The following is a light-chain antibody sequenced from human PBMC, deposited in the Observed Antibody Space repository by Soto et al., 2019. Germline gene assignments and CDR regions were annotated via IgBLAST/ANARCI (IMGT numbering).Light chain of an antibody. Sequence: QSALTQPRSASGSPGQSITISCTGTSSDVGGYNYVSWYQQHPAKAPKLIIFDVSKRPSGVPNRFSGSKSGNTASLTISGLQAEDEADYYCCSYAGSTSYVFGAGTKVTVL. V-gene: IGLV2-11*01. CDR2: DVS. J-gene: IGLJ1*01. CDR1: SSDVGGYNY. CDR3: CSYAGSTSYV.